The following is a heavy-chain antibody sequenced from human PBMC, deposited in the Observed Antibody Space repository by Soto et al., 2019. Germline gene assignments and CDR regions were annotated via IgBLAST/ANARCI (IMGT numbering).Heavy chain of an antibody. CDR2: IIPILGIA. CDR1: GGTFSSYT. J-gene: IGHJ1*01. CDR3: ARHTYYYDSSGYSAEYFQH. Sequence: ASVKVSCKASGGTFSSYTISWVRQAPGQGLEWMGRIIPILGIANYAQKFQGRVTITADKSTSTAYMELSSLRSEDTAVYYCARHTYYYDSSGYSAEYFQHWGQGTLVTVSS. V-gene: IGHV1-69*02. D-gene: IGHD3-22*01.